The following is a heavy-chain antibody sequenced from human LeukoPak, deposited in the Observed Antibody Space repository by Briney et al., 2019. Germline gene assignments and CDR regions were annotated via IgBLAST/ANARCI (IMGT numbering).Heavy chain of an antibody. CDR3: ARDGSPFDF. V-gene: IGHV3-7*03. Sequence: GGSLRLSCAASGFSFRSYWMSWARPAPGKGREWVANIKQDGSEKYYVDAVKGRFTISRDNAKNSLYLQMNSLGAEDTAVYYCARDGSPFDFWGQGTLVTVSS. D-gene: IGHD6-13*01. J-gene: IGHJ4*02. CDR2: IKQDGSEK. CDR1: GFSFRSYW.